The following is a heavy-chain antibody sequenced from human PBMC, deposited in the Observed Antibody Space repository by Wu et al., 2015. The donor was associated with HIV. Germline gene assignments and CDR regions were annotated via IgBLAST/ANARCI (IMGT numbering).Heavy chain of an antibody. Sequence: QVYLVQSGTEVKKPGASVKVACKVSGYSLIELSTHWVRQSPGKGLEWLGGFNGEEDVRIYAQKFQGRVTVTEDTSTNTAHLELSSLTSEDTAVYYCARASSAYYYDSSGYGGRNYFDHWGQGTLVT. CDR2: FNGEEDVR. V-gene: IGHV1-24*01. CDR3: ARASSAYYYDSSGYGGRNYFDH. J-gene: IGHJ4*02. D-gene: IGHD3-22*01. CDR1: GYSLIELS.